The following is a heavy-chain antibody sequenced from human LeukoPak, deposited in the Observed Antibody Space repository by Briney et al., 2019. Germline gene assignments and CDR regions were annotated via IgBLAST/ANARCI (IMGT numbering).Heavy chain of an antibody. CDR1: GFTFSTYW. CDR3: ARESYCSGGSCYSGRAFDI. J-gene: IGHJ3*02. CDR2: INTDGSST. V-gene: IGHV3-74*01. Sequence: GGSLRLSCAASGFTFSTYWMHWVRQAPGKGLVWVSRINTDGSSTYYADSVKGRFTISKDNAKNTLYLQMNSLRAEDTAVYYCARESYCSGGSCYSGRAFDIWGQGTMVTVSS. D-gene: IGHD2-15*01.